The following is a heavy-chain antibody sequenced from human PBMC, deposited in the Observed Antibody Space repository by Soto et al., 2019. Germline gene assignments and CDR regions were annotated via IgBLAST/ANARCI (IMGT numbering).Heavy chain of an antibody. V-gene: IGHV3-53*02. CDR1: GFTVSSNY. CDR3: ASGKGRGWYAPSYYFDY. J-gene: IGHJ4*02. Sequence: EVQLVETGGGLIQPGGSLRLSCAASGFTVSSNYMSWVRQAPGKGLEWVSVIYSGGSTYYADSVKGRFTISRDNSKNTLYLQMNSLRAEDTAVYYCASGKGRGWYAPSYYFDYWGQGTLVTVSS. D-gene: IGHD6-19*01. CDR2: IYSGGST.